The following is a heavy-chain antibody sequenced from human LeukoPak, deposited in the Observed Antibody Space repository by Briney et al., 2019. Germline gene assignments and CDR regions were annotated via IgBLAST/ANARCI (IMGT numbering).Heavy chain of an antibody. CDR3: ARDMGYDSSGYYPHAFDI. J-gene: IGHJ3*02. Sequence: GASVKVSCKASGYTFTGYYMHWVRQAPGQGLEWMGWINPNSGGTNYAQKFQGWVTMTRDTSISTAYMELSRLRSDDTAVYYCARDMGYDSSGYYPHAFDIWGQGTMVTVSS. CDR1: GYTFTGYY. V-gene: IGHV1-2*04. CDR2: INPNSGGT. D-gene: IGHD3-22*01.